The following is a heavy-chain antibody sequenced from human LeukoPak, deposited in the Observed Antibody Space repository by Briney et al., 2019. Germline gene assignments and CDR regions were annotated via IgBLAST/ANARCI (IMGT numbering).Heavy chain of an antibody. CDR3: ARVAVPGTYDY. J-gene: IGHJ4*02. CDR2: ITLDGIST. Sequence: ASVKVSCKVSGYTLTELSMHWVSQAPGKGLEYVSAITLDGISTYYANSAKGRFTISRDNSKNTLYLQMGSLRAEDMAVYYCARVAVPGTYDYWGQGTLVTVSS. V-gene: IGHV3-64*01. CDR1: GYTLTELS. D-gene: IGHD6-19*01.